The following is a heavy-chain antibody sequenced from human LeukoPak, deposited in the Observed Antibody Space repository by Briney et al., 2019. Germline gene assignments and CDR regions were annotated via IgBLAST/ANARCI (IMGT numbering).Heavy chain of an antibody. Sequence: PSETLSLTCTVSGGSISSYYWSWIRQPAGKGLEWIGRIYTSGSTNYNPSLKSRVTMSVDTSKNQFSLKLSSVTAADTAVYYCAQTRWLQLGWYFDYWGQGTLVTVSS. CDR1: GGSISSYY. CDR3: AQTRWLQLGWYFDY. CDR2: IYTSGST. D-gene: IGHD5-24*01. V-gene: IGHV4-4*07. J-gene: IGHJ4*02.